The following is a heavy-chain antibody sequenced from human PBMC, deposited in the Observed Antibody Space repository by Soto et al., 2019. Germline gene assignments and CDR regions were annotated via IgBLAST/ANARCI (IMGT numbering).Heavy chain of an antibody. D-gene: IGHD6-19*01. CDR3: ARVYPGSGWPYHYYGMDV. V-gene: IGHV3-7*01. CDR2: IKQDGSEK. Sequence: VGSLRLSCAASGFTFTTDWMSWVREARGKGLEGVANIKQDGSEKYYVDSVKGRFTISRDNAKNSLYLQMNSLRAEDTALYYCARVYPGSGWPYHYYGMDVWGQGTTVTVSS. CDR1: GFTFTTDW. J-gene: IGHJ6*02.